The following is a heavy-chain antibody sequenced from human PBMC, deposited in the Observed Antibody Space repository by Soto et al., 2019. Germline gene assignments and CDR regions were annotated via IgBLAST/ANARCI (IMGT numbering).Heavy chain of an antibody. V-gene: IGHV3-48*03. D-gene: IGHD3-22*01. CDR2: IIGSGSTI. Sequence: GSLRLSCAASGXTFSSYYMNWVRQAPGKGLEWVSYIIGSGSTIYYADSVKGRFTISRYNAKNSLYLQMNSLTAEDTDVYYCVRATYFSDSSGYTRCLDYWGQGNLVTVSS. CDR1: GXTFSSYY. J-gene: IGHJ4*02. CDR3: VRATYFSDSSGYTRCLDY.